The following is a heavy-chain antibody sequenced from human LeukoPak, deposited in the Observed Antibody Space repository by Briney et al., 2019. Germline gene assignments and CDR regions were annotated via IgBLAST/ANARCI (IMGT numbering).Heavy chain of an antibody. CDR3: AREGAGYRGYDYDYFYAMDV. V-gene: IGHV3-20*04. CDR2: INGNGGST. CDR1: GFTFEDHA. J-gene: IGHJ6*02. Sequence: GGSLRLSCAASGFTFEDHAMNWVRQVPGKGRECVSGINGNGGSTGYADSVKGRFTISRDNAKNSVYLQMSSLRAEDTALYYCAREGAGYRGYDYDYFYAMDVWGQGTTVTVSS. D-gene: IGHD5-12*01.